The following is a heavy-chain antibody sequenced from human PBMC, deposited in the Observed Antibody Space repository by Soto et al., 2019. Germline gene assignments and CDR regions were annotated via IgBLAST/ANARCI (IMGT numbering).Heavy chain of an antibody. CDR3: DTEYPYLWLDP. V-gene: IGHV1-2*02. Sequence: GASVKVSCKASGNSFSGYYMHWVRQAPGQGLEWMGWINPNSGGTYYAEKFQGRVTMTRDTSINTAYMEVSRLRFDDTAVYYCDTEYPYLWLDPWGQGTLVTVYS. J-gene: IGHJ5*02. D-gene: IGHD2-2*01. CDR2: INPNSGGT. CDR1: GNSFSGYY.